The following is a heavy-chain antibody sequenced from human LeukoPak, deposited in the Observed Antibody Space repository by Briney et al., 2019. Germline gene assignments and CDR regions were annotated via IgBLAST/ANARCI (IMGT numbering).Heavy chain of an antibody. J-gene: IGHJ3*01. D-gene: IGHD3-9*01. Sequence: SGPTLVNPTQTLTLTCTFSGFSLSTRAVGVGWIRQLPGKALEWLALVYWDDDKRYSPSLKSRLTITKDTSKNQVVLTMTNMDPVDTATYYCAHSLPILTGFYDAFDVWGQGTMVTVSS. CDR3: AHSLPILTGFYDAFDV. CDR2: VYWDDDK. V-gene: IGHV2-5*02. CDR1: GFSLSTRAVG.